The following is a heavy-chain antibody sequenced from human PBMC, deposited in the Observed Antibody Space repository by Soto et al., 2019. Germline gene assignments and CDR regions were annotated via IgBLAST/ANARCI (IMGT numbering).Heavy chain of an antibody. V-gene: IGHV1-18*01. Sequence: RAAGKGFGYTFSSWGLSWLQQAPGQGLEWMGWISAYNGNTNYAQKLQGRVTMTTDTSTSTAYMELRSLRSDDTAVYYCARASGYGGKPRPDYWCQGTLATVSS. D-gene: IGHD2-15*01. CDR2: ISAYNGNT. CDR1: GYTFSSWG. J-gene: IGHJ4*02. CDR3: ARASGYGGKPRPDY.